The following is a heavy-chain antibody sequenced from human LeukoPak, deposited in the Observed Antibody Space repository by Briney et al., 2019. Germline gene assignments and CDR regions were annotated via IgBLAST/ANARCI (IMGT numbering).Heavy chain of an antibody. CDR3: ARGLTAGYSSSSGAFDI. CDR1: GGTFSSYA. CDR2: IIPIFGTA. D-gene: IGHD6-13*01. V-gene: IGHV1-69*05. Sequence: SVKVSCKVSGGTFSSYAISWVRQAPGQGLEWMGGIIPIFGTANYAQKFQGRVTITTDESTSTAYMELSSLRSEDTAVYYCARGLTAGYSSSSGAFDIWGQGTMVTVSS. J-gene: IGHJ3*02.